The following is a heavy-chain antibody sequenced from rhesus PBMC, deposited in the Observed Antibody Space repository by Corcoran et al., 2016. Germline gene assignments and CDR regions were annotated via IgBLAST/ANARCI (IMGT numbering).Heavy chain of an antibody. Sequence: QVQLQESGQAVVKPSETLSLTCAVSGGSISSSNWWSWIRQSPGKGREWIGGIYGSGGNTEYNPPLMSRVTISIDTSKNQFSLKLSSVTAADTAVYYCARVFRAGIYLGYWGQGVLVTVSS. CDR1: GGSISSSNW. J-gene: IGHJ4*01. CDR3: ARVFRAGIYLGY. CDR2: IYGSGGNT. D-gene: IGHD1-44*01. V-gene: IGHV4-93*02.